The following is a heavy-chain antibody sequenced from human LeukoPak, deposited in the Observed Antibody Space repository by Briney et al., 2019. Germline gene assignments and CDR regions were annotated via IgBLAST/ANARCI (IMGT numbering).Heavy chain of an antibody. CDR2: ISAYNGNT. D-gene: IGHD1/OR15-1a*01. CDR3: ARGGNLEQPANWFDP. Sequence: ASVNLSCKASGYTFTGYSIGWVPQAPGQGLEWMGWISAYNGNTNYAQKLKGRVTMTTDTSTSTAYMELRSLRCDDTAVYYCARGGNLEQPANWFDPGGQGNLVTVSS. J-gene: IGHJ5*02. CDR1: GYTFTGYS. V-gene: IGHV1-18*01.